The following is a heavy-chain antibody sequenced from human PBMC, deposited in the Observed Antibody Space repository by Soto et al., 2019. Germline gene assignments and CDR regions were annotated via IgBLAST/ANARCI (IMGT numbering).Heavy chain of an antibody. Sequence: EVXXXXSXGGXXXXXXXXXXXXAAXXFTFSSYAMSWVRQAPGKXXXXXSAISGSGGSTYYADSVKGRFXXXXXXXXXXXXXXXXXXXXXXTAVYYCANLGPYGPYYYYGMDVWGQGTTVTVSS. J-gene: IGHJ6*02. D-gene: IGHD3-10*01. V-gene: IGHV3-23*01. CDR1: XFTFSSYA. CDR2: ISGSGGST. CDR3: ANLGPYGPYYYYGMDV.